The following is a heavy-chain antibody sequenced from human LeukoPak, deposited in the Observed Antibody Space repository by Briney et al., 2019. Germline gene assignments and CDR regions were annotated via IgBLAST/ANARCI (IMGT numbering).Heavy chain of an antibody. CDR1: GFTFGSYW. CDR3: ARVGSWELQRVFDS. D-gene: IGHD1-26*01. CDR2: IRQGGSEN. J-gene: IGHJ4*02. Sequence: GGSLRLSCVASGFTFGSYWMTWVRQVPGKGLEWVANIRQGGSENYYADSVEGRFTISRDNARNSLFLQMDSLRVEDTAVYYCARVGSWELQRVFDSWGQGTLVTVSS. V-gene: IGHV3-7*01.